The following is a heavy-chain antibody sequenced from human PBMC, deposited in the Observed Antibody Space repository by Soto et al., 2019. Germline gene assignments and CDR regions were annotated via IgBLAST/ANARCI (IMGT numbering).Heavy chain of an antibody. CDR2: ISSSSRYI. CDR1: GSTFSTYS. D-gene: IGHD6-25*01. V-gene: IGHV3-21*01. Sequence: PGGSLRLSCAAAGSTFSTYSMNWVRQAPGKGLEWVSYISSSSRYIFYADSVKGRFTISRDNAKNSLYLQMNSLRAEDTAVYYCAAIPGSKRPPYWGQGTLVTVSS. J-gene: IGHJ4*02. CDR3: AAIPGSKRPPY.